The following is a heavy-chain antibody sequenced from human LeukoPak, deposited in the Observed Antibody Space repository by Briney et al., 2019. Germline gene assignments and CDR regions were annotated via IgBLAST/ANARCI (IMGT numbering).Heavy chain of an antibody. V-gene: IGHV3-7*01. CDR3: ARDYDILTGYHASFDY. Sequence: GGSLRLSCAASGFTFSNYWMSWVRQAPGKGLEWVANIKQDGSEKYYVDSVKGRFTISRDNAKNSLYLQMNSLRAEDTAVYYCARDYDILTGYHASFDYWGQGTLVTVSS. J-gene: IGHJ4*02. CDR2: IKQDGSEK. CDR1: GFTFSNYW. D-gene: IGHD3-9*01.